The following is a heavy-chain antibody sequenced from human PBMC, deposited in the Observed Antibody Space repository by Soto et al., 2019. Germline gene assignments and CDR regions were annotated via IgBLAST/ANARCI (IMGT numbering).Heavy chain of an antibody. CDR3: AVIGYDLDY. D-gene: IGHD5-12*01. J-gene: IGHJ4*02. CDR2: IIPMFGTA. V-gene: IGHV1-69*06. Sequence: QVQLVQSGAEVKKPGSSVNVSCKGSGDTFHRHALSWVRQAPGQGLEWMGGIIPMFGTANYAQKFQGRVTITADTSTSTAYMELSSLRFEDTAFYYCAVIGYDLDYWGQGTLVAVSS. CDR1: GDTFHRHA.